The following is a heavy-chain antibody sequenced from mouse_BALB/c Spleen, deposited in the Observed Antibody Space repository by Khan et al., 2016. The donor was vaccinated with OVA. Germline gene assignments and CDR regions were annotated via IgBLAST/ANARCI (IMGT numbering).Heavy chain of an antibody. D-gene: IGHD2-14*01. V-gene: IGHV9-3*02. CDR3: AIGCYMYGSWFAY. CDR1: GYTFTNYG. Sequence: QIQLVQSGPELKKPGETVKISCKASGYTFTNYGMNWVKQAPGKGLKWMGWINTNTGEPTYAEEFKERFAFSLETSASTAYLQINNLKNEDTATYYSAIGCYMYGSWFAYWGQGTLVTVSA. J-gene: IGHJ3*01. CDR2: INTNTGEP.